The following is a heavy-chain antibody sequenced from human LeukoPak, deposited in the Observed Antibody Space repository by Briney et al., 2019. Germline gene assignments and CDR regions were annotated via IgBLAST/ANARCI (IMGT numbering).Heavy chain of an antibody. D-gene: IGHD3-3*01. CDR2: IIPIFGTA. V-gene: IGHV1-69*05. CDR1: GGTFSSYA. CDR3: ARGNLTYDFWSGSLGN. Sequence: ASVKVSCKASGGTFSSYAISWLRQAPGQGLEWMGGIIPIFGTANYAQKFQGRVTITTDESTSTAYMELSSLRSEDTAVYYCARGNLTYDFWSGSLGNWGQGTLVTVSS. J-gene: IGHJ4*02.